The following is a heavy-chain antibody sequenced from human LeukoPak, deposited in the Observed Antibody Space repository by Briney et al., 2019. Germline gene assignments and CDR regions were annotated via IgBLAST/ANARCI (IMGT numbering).Heavy chain of an antibody. D-gene: IGHD3-22*01. CDR1: GFTFSSYA. Sequence: GGSLRLSCAASGFTFSSYAMSWVRQAPGKGLEWVSAISGSGGSTYYADSVKGRFTISRDNSKNTLYLQMNSLRAEDTAVYYCAKDLGHYYDSRGYYAFDYWGQGTLVTVSS. CDR2: ISGSGGST. CDR3: AKDLGHYYDSRGYYAFDY. J-gene: IGHJ4*02. V-gene: IGHV3-23*01.